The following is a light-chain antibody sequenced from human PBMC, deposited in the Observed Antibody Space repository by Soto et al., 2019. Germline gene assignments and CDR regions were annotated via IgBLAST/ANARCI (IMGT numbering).Light chain of an antibody. J-gene: IGLJ3*02. V-gene: IGLV7-46*01. CDR2: DTS. CDR1: TGAVTSGHY. Sequence: QAVVTQEPSLTVSPGETVTLTCGSSTGAVTSGHYPNWFQQKPGQAPRTLLYDTSNKHSWTPARFSGSLLGGKAALPLSGAGPEDGAGNNLLLAEGGAGVFAGGPKLTVL. CDR3: LLAEGGAGV.